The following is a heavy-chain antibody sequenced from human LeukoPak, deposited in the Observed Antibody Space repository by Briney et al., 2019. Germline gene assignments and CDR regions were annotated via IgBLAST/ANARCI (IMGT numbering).Heavy chain of an antibody. Sequence: PGGSLRLSCAASGFTFSSYAMHWVRPAPGKGLEWVAVISYDGSNKYYAGSVKGRFTISRDNSKNTLYLQMNSLRAEDTAVYYCARDGVVPAALFSYYFDYWGQGTLVTVSS. D-gene: IGHD2-2*01. CDR3: ARDGVVPAALFSYYFDY. CDR2: ISYDGSNK. J-gene: IGHJ4*02. CDR1: GFTFSSYA. V-gene: IGHV3-30-3*01.